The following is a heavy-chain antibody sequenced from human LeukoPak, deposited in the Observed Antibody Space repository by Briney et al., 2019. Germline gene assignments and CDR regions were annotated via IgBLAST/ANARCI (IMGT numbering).Heavy chain of an antibody. CDR1: GFSFSTTW. V-gene: IGHV3-74*03. CDR3: ARKDLRYSSNNVREFDP. J-gene: IGHJ5*02. Sequence: GGSLRLSCAASGFSFSTTWMHWVRQPPGQGLVWVARITSDGTSTSYAESVKGRFTISRDNAKNTLYLQMNSLRAEDTAVYYCARKDLRYSSNNVREFDPWGQGTLVTVSS. D-gene: IGHD6-19*01. CDR2: ITSDGTST.